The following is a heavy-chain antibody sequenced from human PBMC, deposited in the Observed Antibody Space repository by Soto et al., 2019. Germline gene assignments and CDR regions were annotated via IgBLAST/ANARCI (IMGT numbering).Heavy chain of an antibody. V-gene: IGHV3-21*01. CDR3: AREGINNYNEYYFDS. CDR1: GFTFSTYS. D-gene: IGHD4-4*01. J-gene: IGHJ4*02. CDR2: ISGSGNYT. Sequence: VGSLRLSCAASGFTFSTYSMNWVRQAPGKGLEWVSSISGSGNYTHYADFLRGRFTISRDNAKTSLYLRMNSLRAEDTAVYYCAREGINNYNEYYFDSWGQGTVVTVSS.